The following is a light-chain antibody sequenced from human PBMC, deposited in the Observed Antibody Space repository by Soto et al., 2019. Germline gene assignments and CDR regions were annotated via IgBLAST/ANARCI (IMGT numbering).Light chain of an antibody. CDR3: QKYNSASWT. Sequence: DIQMTQSPSSLSASVGDRVTITCRASQVVSNSLAWYQQKPGKVPKLLIYAASTLQSGVPSRFSGSGSGTDFTLTISSLQPEDVATYYCQKYNSASWTFGQGTKVEIK. CDR1: QVVSNS. J-gene: IGKJ1*01. CDR2: AAS. V-gene: IGKV1-27*01.